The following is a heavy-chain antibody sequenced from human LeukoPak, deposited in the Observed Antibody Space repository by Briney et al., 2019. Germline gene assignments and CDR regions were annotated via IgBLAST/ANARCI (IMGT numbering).Heavy chain of an antibody. CDR3: ARPDYYDSGGYYY. V-gene: IGHV3-74*01. Sequence: GGSLRLSCAASGFTFSSFWMHWVRQAPGKGLVWVSLINSDRSSTNYADSVKGRFTISRDNAKNTLYLQMNSLRAEDTAVYYCARPDYYDSGGYYYWGQGTLVTVSS. CDR2: INSDRSST. CDR1: GFTFSSFW. J-gene: IGHJ4*02. D-gene: IGHD3-22*01.